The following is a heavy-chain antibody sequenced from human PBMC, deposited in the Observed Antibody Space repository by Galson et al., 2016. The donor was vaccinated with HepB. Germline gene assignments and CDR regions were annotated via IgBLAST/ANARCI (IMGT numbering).Heavy chain of an antibody. CDR2: ISYDGSDK. Sequence: SLRLSCAAAGFTFRSYGIHWVRQAPGKGLEWVALISYDGSDKYFADSVKGRFTISRDNSKNTVYLQMNSLRVEDTAVYSCANWAGNIYDPFDIWGQGTMVIVSS. D-gene: IGHD6-19*01. CDR1: GFTFRSYG. CDR3: ANWAGNIYDPFDI. V-gene: IGHV3-30*18. J-gene: IGHJ3*02.